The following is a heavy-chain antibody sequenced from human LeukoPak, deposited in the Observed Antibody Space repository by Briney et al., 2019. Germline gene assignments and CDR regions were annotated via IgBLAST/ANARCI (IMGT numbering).Heavy chain of an antibody. CDR2: INHSGST. CDR3: AGAGEEYSSSSWAKWFDP. V-gene: IGHV4-34*08. D-gene: IGHD6-6*01. J-gene: IGHJ5*02. CDR1: GFTFSNYA. Sequence: GSLRLSCAASGFTFSNYAMHWVRQPPGKGLEWFGEINHSGSTNYNPPLKSRVTISVDTSKNQFSLKLSSVTAADTAVYYCAGAGEEYSSSSWAKWFDPWGQGTLVTVSS.